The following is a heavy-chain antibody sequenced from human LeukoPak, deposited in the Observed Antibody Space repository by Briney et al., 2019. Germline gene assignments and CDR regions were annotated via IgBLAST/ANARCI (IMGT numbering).Heavy chain of an antibody. J-gene: IGHJ5*02. CDR1: GYTFTSYG. CDR3: ARDRGIVVVVAEFDD. D-gene: IGHD2-15*01. Sequence: SVTVSCKASGYTFTSYGISWVRQAPGQGLEWMGWIRAYNGNTNYAQKLQGRVTMPTDTSTSTAYMELRSLRSDDTAVYYCARDRGIVVVVAEFDDWGQGTLVTVSS. V-gene: IGHV1-18*01. CDR2: IRAYNGNT.